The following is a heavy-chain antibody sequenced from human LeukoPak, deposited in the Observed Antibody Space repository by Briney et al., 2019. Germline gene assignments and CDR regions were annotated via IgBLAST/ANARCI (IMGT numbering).Heavy chain of an antibody. CDR2: IYSGGST. D-gene: IGHD3-22*01. Sequence: GGSLRLSCAASGFTVSSNYMSWVRQAPGKGLEWVSVIYSGGSTYYADSVKGRFTISRDNSKNTLYLQMNSLRAEDTAVYHCASEKGVITTSYFDYWGQGTLVTVSS. V-gene: IGHV3-66*01. J-gene: IGHJ4*02. CDR3: ASEKGVITTSYFDY. CDR1: GFTVSSNY.